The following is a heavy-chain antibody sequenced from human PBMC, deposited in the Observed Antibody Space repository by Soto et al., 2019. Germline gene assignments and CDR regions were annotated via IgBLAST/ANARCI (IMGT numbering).Heavy chain of an antibody. V-gene: IGHV4-59*01. CDR2: LYYGRSA. Sequence: QVQLQESGPGLVKPSETLSLTCAVSGDSISTYYCMWIRQPPGKGLESIGYLYYGRSANYNPSLKRRVTLSVDTSTNQCSLTLSSMTAADTAVYYCALRSMAVVPEYWGQGTLVTVSS. D-gene: IGHD3-22*01. CDR1: GDSISTYY. J-gene: IGHJ4*02. CDR3: ALRSMAVVPEY.